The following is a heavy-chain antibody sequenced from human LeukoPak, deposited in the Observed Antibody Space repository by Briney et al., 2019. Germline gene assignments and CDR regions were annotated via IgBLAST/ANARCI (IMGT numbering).Heavy chain of an antibody. D-gene: IGHD4-23*01. J-gene: IGHJ4*02. CDR3: AREGPPGGGYFDY. CDR1: GFTVSRNY. Sequence: GGSLRLSCAASGFTVSRNYMSWVRQAPGKGLEWVSVIYSGGSTYYADSVKGRFTISRDNSKNTLYLQMNSLRAEDTAVYYCAREGPPGGGYFDYWGQGTLVTVSS. V-gene: IGHV3-53*01. CDR2: IYSGGST.